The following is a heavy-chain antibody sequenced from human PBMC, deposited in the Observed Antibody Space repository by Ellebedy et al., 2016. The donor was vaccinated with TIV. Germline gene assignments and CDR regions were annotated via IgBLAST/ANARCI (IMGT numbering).Heavy chain of an antibody. Sequence: GGSLRLSXAASGFIFDNYAMNWVRQAPGKGLEWVSTIGGLDDGTHYADYVEGRFTISRDNSKNTLYLQLNSLRAEDTAVYYRARRPRGGLPTHYWYFDLWGRGTLVTVSS. CDR1: GFIFDNYA. J-gene: IGHJ2*01. V-gene: IGHV3-23*01. CDR2: IGGLDDGT. D-gene: IGHD1-26*01. CDR3: ARRPRGGLPTHYWYFDL.